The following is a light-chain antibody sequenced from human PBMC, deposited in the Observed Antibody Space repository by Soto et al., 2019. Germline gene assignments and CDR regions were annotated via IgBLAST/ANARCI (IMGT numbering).Light chain of an antibody. V-gene: IGKV1-39*01. Sequence: DIQMTQSPSSLSGSVGDRVTIACRSSENIDNRLNWYQQIPGRAPKLLISFASTLQSGVPSRFSGRASGTDFSLTITSLQPEDSATYYCEQSYKTAPDTFGQGTKVEV. CDR1: ENIDNR. J-gene: IGKJ2*01. CDR2: FAS. CDR3: EQSYKTAPDT.